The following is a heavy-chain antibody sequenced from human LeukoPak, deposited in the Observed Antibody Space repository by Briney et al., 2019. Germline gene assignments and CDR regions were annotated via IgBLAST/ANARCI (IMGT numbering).Heavy chain of an antibody. Sequence: GGSLRLSSVASGFTFSSYAMTWVRQAPGKGLEWVSAINGNGGTTYYADSVRGRSTITRDNSKNTLSLQMNSLRAEDTAVYYCAKDNGYNYGYVGYWGQGTLVTVSS. V-gene: IGHV3-23*01. CDR3: AKDNGYNYGYVGY. CDR1: GFTFSSYA. D-gene: IGHD5-18*01. CDR2: INGNGGTT. J-gene: IGHJ4*02.